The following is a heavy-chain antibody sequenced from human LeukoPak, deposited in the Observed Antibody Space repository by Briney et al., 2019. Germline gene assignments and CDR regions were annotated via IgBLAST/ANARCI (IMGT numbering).Heavy chain of an antibody. Sequence: GGSLRLSCTASGITFSSYPMTWVRQAPGKGLEWVSTIATEGVGTYYADSVKGRFAISRDNARSTLYLQMNSLRAEDTALYYCATRLGGEYWGQGTLVTVSS. D-gene: IGHD3-9*01. CDR3: ATRLGGEY. CDR2: IATEGVGT. CDR1: GITFSSYP. V-gene: IGHV3-23*01. J-gene: IGHJ4*02.